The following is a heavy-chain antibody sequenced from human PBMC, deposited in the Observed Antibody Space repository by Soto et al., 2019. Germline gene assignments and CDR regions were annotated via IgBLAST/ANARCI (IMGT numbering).Heavy chain of an antibody. J-gene: IGHJ4*02. CDR3: ERLSGELVDARDY. CDR1: GFTFSNYN. Sequence: EVQLVESGGGLVKPGGSLRLSCAASGFTFSNYNMNWVRQAPGKGLEWVSSIGYRSSYIYYADSVKCRFTIARDNAKNSLYLPMNSLRVEDTAVYYCERLSGELVDARDYWGQGTLVTVSS. V-gene: IGHV3-21*01. CDR2: IGYRSSYI. D-gene: IGHD3-10*02.